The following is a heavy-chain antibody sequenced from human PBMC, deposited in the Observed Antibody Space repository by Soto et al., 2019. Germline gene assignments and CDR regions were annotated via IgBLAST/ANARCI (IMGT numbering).Heavy chain of an antibody. D-gene: IGHD2-15*01. Sequence: GGSLRLSCAASGFTFSSYAMHWVRQAPGKGLEWVAVISYDGSNKYYADSVKGRFTISRDNSKNTLYLQMNSLRAEDTAVYYCARDPECTGGSCYSTHSPPNNWFDPWGQGTLVTVSS. CDR3: ARDPECTGGSCYSTHSPPNNWFDP. CDR1: GFTFSSYA. J-gene: IGHJ5*02. V-gene: IGHV3-30-3*01. CDR2: ISYDGSNK.